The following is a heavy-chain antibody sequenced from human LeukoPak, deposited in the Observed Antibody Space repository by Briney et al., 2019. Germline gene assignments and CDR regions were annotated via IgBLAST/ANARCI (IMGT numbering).Heavy chain of an antibody. V-gene: IGHV4-39*07. Sequence: SETLSLTCTVSGGSISSGSYYCGWIRQPPGKGLEWIGSIYYSGTTYYNPSLKSRFTISVDTSKNQFSLKLSSVTAADTAVYYCASTYDYGDLSSAFDIWGQGTMVTVSS. D-gene: IGHD4-17*01. CDR3: ASTYDYGDLSSAFDI. CDR2: IYYSGTT. J-gene: IGHJ3*02. CDR1: GGSISSGSYY.